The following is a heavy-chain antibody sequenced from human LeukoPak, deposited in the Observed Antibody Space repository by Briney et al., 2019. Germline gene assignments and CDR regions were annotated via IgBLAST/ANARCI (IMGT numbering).Heavy chain of an antibody. CDR3: ARGRIHYGLGRLHREGPVDY. J-gene: IGHJ4*02. D-gene: IGHD3-10*01. CDR2: INHSGST. CDR1: GGSFSGYY. V-gene: IGHV4-34*01. Sequence: SETLSLTCAVYGGSFSGYYWSWIRQPPGKGLEWIGEINHSGSTNYNPSLKSRVTISVDTSKNQFSLKLSSVTAADTAVYYCARGRIHYGLGRLHREGPVDYWGQGTLVTVSS.